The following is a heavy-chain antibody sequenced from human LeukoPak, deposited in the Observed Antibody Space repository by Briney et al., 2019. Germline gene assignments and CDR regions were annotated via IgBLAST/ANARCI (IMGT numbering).Heavy chain of an antibody. CDR2: IYYSGST. D-gene: IGHD3-22*01. V-gene: IGHV4-59*01. CDR1: GGSISSYY. J-gene: IGHJ6*02. Sequence: SETLSLTCTVSGGSISSYYWSWIRQPPGKGLEWIGYIYYSGSTNYNPSLKSRVTISVDTSKNQFSLKLSSVTAADTAVYYCARAFPYYYDSSGYSRALFDYYGMDVWSQGTTVTVSS. CDR3: ARAFPYYYDSSGYSRALFDYYGMDV.